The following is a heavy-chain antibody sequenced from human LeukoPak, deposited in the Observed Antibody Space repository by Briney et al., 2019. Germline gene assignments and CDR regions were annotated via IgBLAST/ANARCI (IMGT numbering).Heavy chain of an antibody. CDR2: FDPEDGET. CDR1: GYTLTELS. J-gene: IGHJ6*02. CDR3: AAIVAEGDYYYYYGMDV. D-gene: IGHD5-12*01. V-gene: IGHV1-24*01. Sequence: ASVKVSCKVSGYTLTELSMHWVRQAPGKGLEWMGGFDPEDGETIYAQKFQGRVTMTEDTSTDTAYMELSSLRSEDTAVYYCAAIVAEGDYYYYYGMDVGGQGTTVTVSS.